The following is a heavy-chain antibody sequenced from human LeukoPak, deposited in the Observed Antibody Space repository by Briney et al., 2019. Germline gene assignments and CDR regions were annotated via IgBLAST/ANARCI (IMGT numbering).Heavy chain of an antibody. CDR1: GGSFSGYY. CDR3: ARADYSMDV. D-gene: IGHD6-19*01. J-gene: IGHJ6*02. V-gene: IGHV4-34*01. CDR2: INHSGST. Sequence: SETLSLTCAVYGGSFSGYYWSWIRQPPGKGLQWIGEINHSGSTNYNPSLKSRVIISVDTSKNQFSLKLSSVTAADTAVYYCARADYSMDVWGQGTTVTVSS.